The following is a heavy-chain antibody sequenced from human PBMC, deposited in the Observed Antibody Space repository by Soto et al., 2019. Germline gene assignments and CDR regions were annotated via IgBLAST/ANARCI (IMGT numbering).Heavy chain of an antibody. D-gene: IGHD5-18*01. CDR1: GISLSTSGVG. CDR2: IYWDADK. Sequence: QITLKESGPTLVKPTQTLTLTCTLSGISLSTSGVGVGWMSQPQGKALEWLALIYWDADKRYSPSLKSRLTMTQDTSKNKVVLTTTNIDPEDTATYYCAHPDSYDAFDIWGQGTMVTVSS. J-gene: IGHJ3*02. V-gene: IGHV2-5*02. CDR3: AHPDSYDAFDI.